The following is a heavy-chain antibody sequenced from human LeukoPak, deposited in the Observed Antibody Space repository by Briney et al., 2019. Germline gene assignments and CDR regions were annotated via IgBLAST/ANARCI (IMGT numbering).Heavy chain of an antibody. CDR2: IYYSGST. D-gene: IGHD5-24*01. V-gene: IGHV4-59*02. Sequence: ETLSLTCTVSGGSVSSYYWSWIRQPPGKGLEWIGYIYYSGSTNYNPSLKSRVTISVDTSKNQLSLKLSSVTAADTAVYYCASHRDGYNFWGQGTLVTVSS. CDR3: ASHRDGYNF. J-gene: IGHJ4*02. CDR1: GGSVSSYY.